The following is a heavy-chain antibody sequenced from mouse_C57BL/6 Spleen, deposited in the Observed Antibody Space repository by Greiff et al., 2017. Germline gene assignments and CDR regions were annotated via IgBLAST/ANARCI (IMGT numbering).Heavy chain of an antibody. CDR3: AITTVVGYFDY. Sequence: EVKLVESGGGLVKPGGSLKLSCAASGFTFSSYAMSWVRQTPEKRLEWVATISDGGSYTYYPDNVKGRFTISRDNAKNNLYLQMSHLKSEDTAMYYCAITTVVGYFDYWGQGTTLTVSS. J-gene: IGHJ2*01. CDR2: ISDGGSYT. V-gene: IGHV5-4*03. CDR1: GFTFSSYA. D-gene: IGHD1-1*01.